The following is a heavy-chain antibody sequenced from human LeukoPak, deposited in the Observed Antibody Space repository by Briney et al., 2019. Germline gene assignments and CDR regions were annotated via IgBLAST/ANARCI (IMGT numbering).Heavy chain of an antibody. CDR1: GDPINRHY. CDR2: ISYRRST. Sequence: PSETLSLTCTASGDPINRHYWSWIRQTPRAGLEWIGYISYRRSTNYTPSLKSRFTMSVDTSNNQFSLRLSSVTAADTAVYYCATNAGPAALDAIDIWGQGTIVIVSS. V-gene: IGHV4-59*11. CDR3: ATNAGPAALDAIDI. J-gene: IGHJ3*02. D-gene: IGHD2-2*01.